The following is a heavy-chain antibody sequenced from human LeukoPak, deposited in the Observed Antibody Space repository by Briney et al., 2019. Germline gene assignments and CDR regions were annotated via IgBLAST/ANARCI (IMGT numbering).Heavy chain of an antibody. Sequence: GGSLRLSCTASGFTLGRYDMHWVRQTTGEGLEWVAALASGSQTFYAGSVKGRFTVSREDAKNSLYLQMNSLRAGDTAVYYCVREARGYHYTYFDYRGQGTLVTVSS. D-gene: IGHD5-18*01. J-gene: IGHJ4*02. V-gene: IGHV3-13*01. CDR2: LASGSQT. CDR3: VREARGYHYTYFDY. CDR1: GFTLGRYD.